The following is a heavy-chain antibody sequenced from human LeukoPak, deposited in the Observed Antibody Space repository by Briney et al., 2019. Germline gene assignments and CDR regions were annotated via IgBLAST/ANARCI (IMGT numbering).Heavy chain of an antibody. Sequence: GGSLRLSCAASGFTFDDDAMHWVRQAPGKGLEWISVISGNDGNTFYADSVKGRFTISRDNSKDTLYLQMYSLRVEDTALYYCARPAQVDGSIDVFDLWGQGTMVTVSS. J-gene: IGHJ3*01. CDR3: ARPAQVDGSIDVFDL. CDR2: ISGNDGNT. D-gene: IGHD1-14*01. V-gene: IGHV3-23*01. CDR1: GFTFDDDA.